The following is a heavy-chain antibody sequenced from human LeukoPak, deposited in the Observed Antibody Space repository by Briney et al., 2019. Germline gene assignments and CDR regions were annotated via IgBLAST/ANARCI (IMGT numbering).Heavy chain of an antibody. Sequence: SETLSLTCTVSGASIGSSEYYWSWVRQSPGKGLEWIGYVHHNGNTYYNPSLKSRVDISGDTSKNQLSLKLSSVTAADTAVYYCARVTSQAPWTTVTNYFDYWGQGTLVTVSS. CDR3: ARVTSQAPWTTVTNYFDY. V-gene: IGHV4-30-4*01. CDR1: GASIGSSEYY. CDR2: VHHNGNT. J-gene: IGHJ4*02. D-gene: IGHD4-11*01.